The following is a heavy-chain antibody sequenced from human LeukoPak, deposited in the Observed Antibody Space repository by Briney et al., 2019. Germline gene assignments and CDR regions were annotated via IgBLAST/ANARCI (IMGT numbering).Heavy chain of an antibody. CDR1: GFTFSSHW. Sequence: PGGSLRLSCAASGFTFSSHWMSWVRQAPGKGLEWVANINQDGSQKYYVDSVKGRFTISRDNAQNSLYLQMNNLRAEDTAVYYCARDGVAAGIYFDYWGQGTLVTVSS. V-gene: IGHV3-7*01. J-gene: IGHJ4*02. D-gene: IGHD6-13*01. CDR2: INQDGSQK. CDR3: ARDGVAAGIYFDY.